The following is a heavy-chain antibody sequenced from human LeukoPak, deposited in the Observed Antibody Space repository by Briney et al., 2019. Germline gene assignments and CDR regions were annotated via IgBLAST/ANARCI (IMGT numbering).Heavy chain of an antibody. CDR1: GFMFSSNW. CDR2: IKEDGTET. Sequence: GGSLRLSCAASGFMFSSNWMSWVRLAPGKGLEWVANIKEDGTETYSVDSVKGRFTISRDNAKNSLYLQMNSLRVEDTAVYYCAKEGRILQTCWGQGTLVTVSS. V-gene: IGHV3-7*03. J-gene: IGHJ4*02. D-gene: IGHD5-24*01. CDR3: AKEGRILQTC.